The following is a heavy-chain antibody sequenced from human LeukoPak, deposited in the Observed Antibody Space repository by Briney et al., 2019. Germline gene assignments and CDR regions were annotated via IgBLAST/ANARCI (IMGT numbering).Heavy chain of an antibody. J-gene: IGHJ4*02. CDR3: ARTRVDTTTFDYFDY. Sequence: AGGSLRLSCVVSGFTVCTNFMSWLRQAPGGGLEGVSVLYSGGSTYYADSVKGRFTISRDNSKNTLYLQMNSLRAEDTAVSYCARTRVDTTTFDYFDYCGQGTLVTVSS. D-gene: IGHD4-11*01. CDR1: GFTVCTNF. CDR2: LYSGGST. V-gene: IGHV3-53*01.